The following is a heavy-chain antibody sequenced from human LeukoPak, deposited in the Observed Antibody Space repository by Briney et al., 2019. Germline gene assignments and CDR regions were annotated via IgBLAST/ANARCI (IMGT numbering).Heavy chain of an antibody. Sequence: SETLSLTCTVSGGSISDYYWGWIRQPPGKELEWIGYIYFSGNTNYNPSLKSRVTMSVDTSKNQFSLSLSSVTVADTAVYYCARRKSGTYGSWIDYWGQGTVVTVPS. CDR2: IYFSGNT. CDR3: ARRKSGTYGSWIDY. CDR1: GGSISDYY. J-gene: IGHJ4*02. V-gene: IGHV4-59*08. D-gene: IGHD1-26*01.